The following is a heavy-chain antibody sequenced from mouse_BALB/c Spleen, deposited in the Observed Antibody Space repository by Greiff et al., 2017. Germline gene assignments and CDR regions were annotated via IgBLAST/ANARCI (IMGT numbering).Heavy chain of an antibody. CDR2: ISYSGST. CDR3: AVFFTTATDY. CDR1: GYSITSDYA. D-gene: IGHD1-2*01. Sequence: DVKLQESGPGLVKPSQSLSLTCTVTGYSITSDYAWNWIRQFPGNKLEWMGYISYSGSTSYNPSLKSRISITRDTSKNQFFLQLNSVTTEDTATYYCAVFFTTATDYWGQGTTLTVSS. J-gene: IGHJ2*01. V-gene: IGHV3-2*02.